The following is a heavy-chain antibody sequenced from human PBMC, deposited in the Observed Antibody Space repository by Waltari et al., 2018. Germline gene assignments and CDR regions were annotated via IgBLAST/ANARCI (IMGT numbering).Heavy chain of an antibody. CDR2: INPKTNGA. CDR3: TRDSDETIDF. V-gene: IGHV1-2*02. Sequence: HVQLVQSGAEVKKPGASVKVSCKAFGYTFTDYVIQWGRQAPGQGLEWMGWINPKTNGANYAQKFQGRVSMTRDTSTGTAYLEVRRLRSNDTAVYYCTRDSDETIDFWGQGTLVTVSS. CDR1: GYTFTDYV. J-gene: IGHJ4*02.